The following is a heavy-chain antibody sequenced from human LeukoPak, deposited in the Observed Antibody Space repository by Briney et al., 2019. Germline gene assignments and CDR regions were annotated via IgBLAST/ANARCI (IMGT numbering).Heavy chain of an antibody. Sequence: PSETLSLTCTVSGVSISSSSYYWGWIRQPPGKGLEWFGSIYYSGSTYYNPSLKSRVTISVDTSKNQFSLKLSSVTAADTAVYYCARALRITMVRGISDWFDPWGQGTLVTVSS. V-gene: IGHV4-39*07. CDR3: ARALRITMVRGISDWFDP. CDR1: GVSISSSSYY. D-gene: IGHD3-10*01. J-gene: IGHJ5*02. CDR2: IYYSGST.